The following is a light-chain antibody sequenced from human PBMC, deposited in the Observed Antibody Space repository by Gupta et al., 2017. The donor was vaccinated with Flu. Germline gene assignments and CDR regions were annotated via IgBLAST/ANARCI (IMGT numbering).Light chain of an antibody. CDR3: ASFTTGSTPYV. Sequence: QSVLTQPASVSGSPGQSISISCTGSSSDIGTYDYVSWYQQHPGKGPKLVILEVTNRPSGVSNRFSGSKLGTTASLTISGLQADDEADYYCASFTTGSTPYVFGTGTRVPVL. CDR2: EVT. V-gene: IGLV2-14*03. J-gene: IGLJ1*01. CDR1: SSDIGTYDY.